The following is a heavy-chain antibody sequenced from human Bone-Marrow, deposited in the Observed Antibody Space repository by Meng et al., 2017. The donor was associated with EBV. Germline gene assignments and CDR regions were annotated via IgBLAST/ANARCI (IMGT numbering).Heavy chain of an antibody. CDR1: GACFSYLI. CDR3: ARGSLGWELPRPFNY. CDR2: SNHSGST. V-gene: IGHV4-34*01. J-gene: IGHJ4*02. Sequence: VRLLCSASWISDPVYTMPPTCACTGACFSYLISNVSPQPPGKGLAWIWESNHSGSTNYNPSLKSRVTISVDTSKNQFSLKLSSVTAADTAVYYCARGSLGWELPRPFNYWGQGTLVTVSS. D-gene: IGHD1-26*01.